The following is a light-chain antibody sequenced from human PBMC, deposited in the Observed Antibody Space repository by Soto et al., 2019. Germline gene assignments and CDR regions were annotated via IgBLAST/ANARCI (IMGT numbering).Light chain of an antibody. Sequence: QSVLTQPASVSGSPGQSITISCTGTSSDVGGSHYVSWYQHHPGKAPKLMIYEATYRPSGVSTRFSGSKSGNTASLSISGLQAEDEADYYCCSYSTSSTSLYVFGTGTKLTVL. CDR2: EAT. CDR1: SSDVGGSHY. CDR3: CSYSTSSTSLYV. J-gene: IGLJ1*01. V-gene: IGLV2-14*01.